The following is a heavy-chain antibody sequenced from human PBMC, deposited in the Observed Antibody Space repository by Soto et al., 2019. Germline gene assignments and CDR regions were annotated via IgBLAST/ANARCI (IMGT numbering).Heavy chain of an antibody. CDR2: ISAYNGNT. CDR3: AGGGNYYDSSGRFDT. V-gene: IGHV1-18*01. Sequence: ASVKVSCKAFGYTFTSYGISWVRQAPGQGLEWMGWISAYNGNTNYAQKLQGRVTMTTDTSTSTAYMELKSLRSDDTAVYYCAGGGNYYDSSGRFDTWGQGTLVTVSS. CDR1: GYTFTSYG. D-gene: IGHD3-22*01. J-gene: IGHJ5*02.